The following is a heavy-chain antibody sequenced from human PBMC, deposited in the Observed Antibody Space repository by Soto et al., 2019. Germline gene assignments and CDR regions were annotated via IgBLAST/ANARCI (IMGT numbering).Heavy chain of an antibody. CDR2: IYYSGST. V-gene: IGHV4-39*01. Sequence: QLQLQESGPGLVKPSETLSLTCTVSGGSISSSSYYWGWIRQPPGKGLEWIGSIYYSGSTYYNPSLKSRVTISVDTSKNQFSLKLSSVTAADTAVYYCAGRITMVRGVIKYWGQGTLVTVSS. CDR1: GGSISSSSYY. CDR3: AGRITMVRGVIKY. J-gene: IGHJ4*02. D-gene: IGHD3-10*01.